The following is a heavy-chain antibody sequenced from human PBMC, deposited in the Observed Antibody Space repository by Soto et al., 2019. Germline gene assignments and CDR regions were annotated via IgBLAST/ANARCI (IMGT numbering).Heavy chain of an antibody. CDR3: ASQISEWLLFAR. J-gene: IGHJ4*02. CDR1: GFTFSSYS. Sequence: EVQLVESGGGLVQPGGSLRLSCAASGFTFSSYSMNWVRQAPGKGLEWVSYISSSSSTIYYADSVKGRFTISRDNAKNSLYLQMNSLRAEDTAVYYCASQISEWLLFARWGQGTLVTVSS. CDR2: ISSSSSTI. D-gene: IGHD5-12*01. V-gene: IGHV3-48*01.